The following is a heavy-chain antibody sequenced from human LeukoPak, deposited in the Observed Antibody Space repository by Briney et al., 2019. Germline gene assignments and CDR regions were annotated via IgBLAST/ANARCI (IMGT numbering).Heavy chain of an antibody. CDR2: INHSGST. J-gene: IGHJ5*02. CDR3: ARGRRVDLRRANWFDP. CDR1: GGTFSGYY. Sequence: SETLSLTCAVYGGTFSGYYWSWIRQPPGKGLEWVGDINHSGSTKYNPSLKSGVTILVDTSKNQSSLKLSSVTAADTAVYYCARGRRVDLRRANWFDPWGQGTLVTVSS. V-gene: IGHV4-34*01. D-gene: IGHD3-16*01.